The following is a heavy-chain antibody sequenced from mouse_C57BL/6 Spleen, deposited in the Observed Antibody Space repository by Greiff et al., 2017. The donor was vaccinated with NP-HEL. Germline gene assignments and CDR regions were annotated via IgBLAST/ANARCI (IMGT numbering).Heavy chain of an antibody. CDR3: ARTITTVVANAMDY. Sequence: EVQLQQSGPELVKPGASVKISCKASGYSFTGYYMNWVKQSPEKSLEWIGEINPSTGGTTYNQKFKAKATLTVDKSSSTAYMQLKSLTSEDSAVYYCARTITTVVANAMDYWGQGTSVTVSS. CDR2: INPSTGGT. D-gene: IGHD1-1*01. CDR1: GYSFTGYY. J-gene: IGHJ4*01. V-gene: IGHV1-42*01.